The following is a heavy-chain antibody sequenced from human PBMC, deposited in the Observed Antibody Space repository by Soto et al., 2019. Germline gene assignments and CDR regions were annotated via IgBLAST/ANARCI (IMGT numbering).Heavy chain of an antibody. CDR3: ARMNYYDTSGYPFDY. CDR2: ISYSGAT. Sequence: SETLSLTCTVSGGSIHNNYYYWGWVRQSPGKGLEWIASISYSGATYYNPSLKSRVTESIDTSTNQFSLKLTSVTAEDTAVYYCARMNYYDTSGYPFDYWGQGMMVTSPQ. CDR1: GGSIHNNYYY. J-gene: IGHJ4*02. D-gene: IGHD3-22*01. V-gene: IGHV4-39*01.